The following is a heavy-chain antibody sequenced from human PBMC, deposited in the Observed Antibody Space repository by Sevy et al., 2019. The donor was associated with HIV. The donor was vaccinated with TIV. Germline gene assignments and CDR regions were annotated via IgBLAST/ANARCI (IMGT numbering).Heavy chain of an antibody. Sequence: GGSLRLSCAASGFIFSNHGMHWVRQAPGKGLEWVARIWYDGSDTYYGKSVKGRFTISRDNSKNTVDLQMNSPRVEDTAVYYCARNVDSNYDGIDAWGQGTTVTVSS. V-gene: IGHV3-33*01. D-gene: IGHD4-4*01. J-gene: IGHJ6*02. CDR3: ARNVDSNYDGIDA. CDR2: IWYDGSDT. CDR1: GFIFSNHG.